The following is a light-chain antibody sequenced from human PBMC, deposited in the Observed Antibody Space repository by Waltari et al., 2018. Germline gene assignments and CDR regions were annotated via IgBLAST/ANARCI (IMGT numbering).Light chain of an antibody. Sequence: CRASQSVGRSLCWYQQKRGQVPRLLIYDASTRATGIPDRFSGGGSGTDFSLTISRLEPEDFAVYYCQMYVRLPATFGQGTKVEI. CDR1: QSVGRS. CDR2: DAS. V-gene: IGKV3-20*01. J-gene: IGKJ1*01. CDR3: QMYVRLPAT.